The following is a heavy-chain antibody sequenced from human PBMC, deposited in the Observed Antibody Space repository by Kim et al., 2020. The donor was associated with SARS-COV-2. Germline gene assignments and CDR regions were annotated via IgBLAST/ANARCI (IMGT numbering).Heavy chain of an antibody. CDR1: GFTFSTYG. V-gene: IGHV3-30*18. Sequence: GGSLRLSCTASGFTFSTYGMHWVRQAPGKGLEWVAVISYNGNYQYYTDSVKGQFTISRDNSQNTVWLQMNSLRPEDTATYYCAKDPRANFYHSSSYLDHWGQGALVSVSS. CDR2: ISYNGNYQ. J-gene: IGHJ4*02. D-gene: IGHD3-22*01. CDR3: AKDPRANFYHSSSYLDH.